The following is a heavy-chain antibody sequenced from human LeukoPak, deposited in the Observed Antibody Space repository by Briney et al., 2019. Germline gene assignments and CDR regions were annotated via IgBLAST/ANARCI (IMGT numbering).Heavy chain of an antibody. J-gene: IGHJ4*02. D-gene: IGHD3-22*01. CDR1: GGSISSYY. V-gene: IGHV4-59*12. CDR3: ARGPLHYYDSSGYDY. CDR2: IYYSGST. Sequence: SETLSLTCTVSGGSISSYYWSWIRQPPGKGLEWIGYIYYSGSTNYNPSLKSRVTISVDTSKNQFSLKLSSVTAADTAVYYCARGPLHYYDSSGYDYWGQGTLVTVSS.